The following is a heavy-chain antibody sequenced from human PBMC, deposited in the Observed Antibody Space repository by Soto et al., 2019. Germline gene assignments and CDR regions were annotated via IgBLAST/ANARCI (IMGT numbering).Heavy chain of an antibody. CDR1: GGSISSGGYY. Sequence: QVQLQESGPGLVEPSQTLSLNCSVSGGSISSGGYYGSWIRQHPGKGLEWIGNIFHSGRTYYNPSLKSRLTMYVDASKNQFSLRLNSVTAADTAVYYCARVQSLFGVVSNWFDPWGLGTLVTVSS. CDR2: IFHSGRT. J-gene: IGHJ5*02. D-gene: IGHD3-3*01. CDR3: ARVQSLFGVVSNWFDP. V-gene: IGHV4-31*03.